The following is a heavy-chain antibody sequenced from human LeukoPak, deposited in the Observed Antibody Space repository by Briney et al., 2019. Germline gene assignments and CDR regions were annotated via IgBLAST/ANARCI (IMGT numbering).Heavy chain of an antibody. V-gene: IGHV4-59*11. D-gene: IGHD3-16*02. CDR3: AKGGASSKWLDP. J-gene: IGHJ5*02. CDR2: IYYNGDT. CDR1: GASMSSHY. Sequence: SETLSLTCTVSGASMSSHYWSWIRQPPGKGLEWIGFIYYNGDTKYNPSLKSRVTISVDTSKNQFSLNLTSVIAADTAVCYCAKGGASSKWLDPWGQGTLVTVSS.